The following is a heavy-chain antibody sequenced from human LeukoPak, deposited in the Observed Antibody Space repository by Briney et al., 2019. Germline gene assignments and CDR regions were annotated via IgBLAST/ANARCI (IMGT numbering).Heavy chain of an antibody. CDR1: GFIFNTYG. J-gene: IGHJ6*03. V-gene: IGHV3-48*01. CDR2: ISSSSSTI. D-gene: IGHD1-26*01. CDR3: ARDHSSASYTYYYYYMDV. Sequence: GGSLRLSCAVSGFIFNTYGMNWVRQAPGKGLEWVSYISSSSSTIYYADSVKGRFTISRDNAKNSLYLQMNSLRAEDTAVYYCARDHSSASYTYYYYYMDVWGKGTTVTVSS.